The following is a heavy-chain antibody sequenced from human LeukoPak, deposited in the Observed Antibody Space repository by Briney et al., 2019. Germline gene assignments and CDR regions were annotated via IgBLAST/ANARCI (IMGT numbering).Heavy chain of an antibody. J-gene: IGHJ4*02. D-gene: IGHD2-15*01. CDR1: GFTFSSYG. V-gene: IGHV3-23*01. CDR2: ISASGGYT. CDR3: AKAPVTSCRGAFCYPFDS. Sequence: GGTLRLSCAASGFTFSSYGMTWVRQAPGKGLEWVSTISASGGYTYYADSVRGRFTISRDNSRNTMYLQMNSLRVEDAAVYYCAKAPVTSCRGAFCYPFDSWGQGTLVTVSS.